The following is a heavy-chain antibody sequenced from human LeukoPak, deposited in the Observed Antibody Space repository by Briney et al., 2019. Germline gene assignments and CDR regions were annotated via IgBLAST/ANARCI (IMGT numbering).Heavy chain of an antibody. Sequence: GGSLRLSCVASGFTFTNTWMTWVRQAPGKGLVWVARIKRRSDGETTDYAAPVKGRFTISRDDSKNTLYLQMSSLRAEDTAVYYCAKGDEYTYSSGVDYWGQGTLVTVSS. D-gene: IGHD6-6*01. V-gene: IGHV3-15*01. CDR2: IKRRSDGETT. CDR3: AKGDEYTYSSGVDY. CDR1: GFTFTNTW. J-gene: IGHJ4*02.